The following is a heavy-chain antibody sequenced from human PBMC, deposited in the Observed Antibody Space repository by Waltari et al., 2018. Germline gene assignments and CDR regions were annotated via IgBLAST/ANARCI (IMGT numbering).Heavy chain of an antibody. CDR1: GDSISSNYW. J-gene: IGHJ4*02. CDR2: VHHSGRT. Sequence: QVQLQESGPGLVKPSGTLSLTCAVSGDSISSNYWWSWVRQSPGKGLEWIGQVHHSGRTHYNPSLQSRVTISVDKSKNQFSLNLNSVTAADTAVNYCAGDRAIGLFFDYWGQGTLVTVSS. CDR3: AGDRAIGLFFDY. V-gene: IGHV4-4*02. D-gene: IGHD2-2*01.